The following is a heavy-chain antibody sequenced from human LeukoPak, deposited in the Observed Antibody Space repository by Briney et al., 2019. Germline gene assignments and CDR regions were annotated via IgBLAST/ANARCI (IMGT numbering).Heavy chain of an antibody. CDR2: FTSEGSDT. CDR1: GFAFSNFP. CDR3: ARESSERTSGIDF. D-gene: IGHD1-26*01. V-gene: IGHV3-30*14. J-gene: IGHJ4*02. Sequence: GGSLRLSCVASGFAFSNFPMHWVRQAPGKGLEWVAVFTSEGSDTFYADSVKGRFTISRDDSRNTLYLQMNSLRIEETAVYYCARESSERTSGIDFWGQGTPVTVSS.